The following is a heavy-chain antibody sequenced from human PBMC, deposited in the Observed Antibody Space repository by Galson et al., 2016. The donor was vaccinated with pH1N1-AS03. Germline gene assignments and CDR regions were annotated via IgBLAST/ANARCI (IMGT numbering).Heavy chain of an antibody. CDR2: ISGDGSAT. D-gene: IGHD6-13*01. V-gene: IGHV3-23*01. Sequence: SLRLSCAASGFTFRNYAMSWVRQAPGKGLEWVSAISGDGSATHYADSVKGRFTISRDNSKSTLYLQMSSMRAEDTAVYYYANGRGSWYGPYNWFDPWGQGTLVAVSS. CDR1: GFTFRNYA. J-gene: IGHJ5*02. CDR3: ANGRGSWYGPYNWFDP.